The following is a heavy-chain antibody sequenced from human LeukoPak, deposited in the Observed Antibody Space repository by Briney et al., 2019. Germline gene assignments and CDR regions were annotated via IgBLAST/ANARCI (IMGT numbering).Heavy chain of an antibody. CDR2: IWYDGSNT. Sequence: GRSLRLSCAASGFTFTSYDMHWVRQAPGKGLEWVALIWYDGSNTYHTDSVRGRFTISRDNSKSTLYLQMNSLRAEDTAIYYCAGDRKSGNFLGEFDHWGLGTLVTVSS. V-gene: IGHV3-33*01. CDR1: GFTFTSYD. D-gene: IGHD1-26*01. J-gene: IGHJ5*02. CDR3: AGDRKSGNFLGEFDH.